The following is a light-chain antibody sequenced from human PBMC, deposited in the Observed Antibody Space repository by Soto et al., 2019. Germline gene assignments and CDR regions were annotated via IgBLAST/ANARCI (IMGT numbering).Light chain of an antibody. J-gene: IGLJ1*01. Sequence: QSVLTQPPSASGSVGQSVTISCTGTSSDVGDYNFVSWYQQHPGKAPKLMIYEVTKRPSGVPGRFSGSKSGNTASLTISGLQAEDEADYYCSSYTTSSTYVFGTGTKVTVL. CDR1: SSDVGDYNF. CDR2: EVT. V-gene: IGLV2-8*01. CDR3: SSYTTSSTYV.